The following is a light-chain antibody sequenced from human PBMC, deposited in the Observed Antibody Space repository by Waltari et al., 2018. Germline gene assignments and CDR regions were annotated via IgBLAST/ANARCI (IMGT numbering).Light chain of an antibody. V-gene: IGKV3-20*01. CDR3: QQYDISPLT. J-gene: IGKJ4*01. CDR2: GAS. CDR1: QTVRTTY. Sequence: CRASQTVRTTYLAWYQQKPGQAPTLLIYGASSRATGIPDRFSGSGSGTDFSLTISSLEPEDFAVYYCQQYDISPLTFDGGTKVEIK.